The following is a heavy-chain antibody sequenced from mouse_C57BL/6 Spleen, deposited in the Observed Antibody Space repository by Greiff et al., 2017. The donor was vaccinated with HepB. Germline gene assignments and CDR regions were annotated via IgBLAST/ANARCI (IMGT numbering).Heavy chain of an antibody. CDR1: GYTFTSYG. CDR3: ARRCSSYMHYFDD. J-gene: IGHJ2*01. V-gene: IGHV1-81*01. Sequence: VQLQQSGAELARPGASVKLSCKASGYTFTSYGISWVKQRTGQGLEWIGEIYPRSGNTYYNEKFKGKATLTADKSSSTAYMELRSLTSEDSAVYFCARRCSSYMHYFDDWGQGTTLTVSS. CDR2: IYPRSGNT. D-gene: IGHD1-1*01.